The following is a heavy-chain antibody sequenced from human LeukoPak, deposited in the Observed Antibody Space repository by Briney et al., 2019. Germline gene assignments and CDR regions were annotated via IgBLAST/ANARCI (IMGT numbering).Heavy chain of an antibody. J-gene: IGHJ4*02. D-gene: IGHD3-10*01. CDR3: ARALLWFGEPSHIDY. V-gene: IGHV1-18*01. Sequence: ASVKVSFKASGYTFTSYGISWVRQAPGQGLEWMGWITAYNDSTNYAQKLQGRVTMTTDTCTSTAYMELRSLRSDDTAVYYCARALLWFGEPSHIDYWGQGTLVTASS. CDR1: GYTFTSYG. CDR2: ITAYNDST.